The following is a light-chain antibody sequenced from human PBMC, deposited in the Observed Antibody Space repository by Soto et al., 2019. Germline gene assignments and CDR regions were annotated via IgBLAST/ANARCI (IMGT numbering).Light chain of an antibody. CDR1: SSDVGGYNY. CDR3: CSYEGSYVV. Sequence: QSALTQPRSVSGSPGQSVTISCTGTSSDVGGYNYVSWYQQHPGKAPKLMIYDVSKRPSGVPDRFSGSKSGNTASLTISGLQAEDEADYYCCSYEGSYVVFGGGTKLTLL. V-gene: IGLV2-11*01. CDR2: DVS. J-gene: IGLJ2*01.